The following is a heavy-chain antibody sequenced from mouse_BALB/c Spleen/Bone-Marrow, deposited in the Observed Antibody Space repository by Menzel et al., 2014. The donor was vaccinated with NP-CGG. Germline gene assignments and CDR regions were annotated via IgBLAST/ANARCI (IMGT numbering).Heavy chain of an antibody. J-gene: IGHJ2*01. CDR1: GFSLTSYG. CDR3: ASNPYLDY. D-gene: IGHD6-1*01. Sequence: VKLMESGPGLVSPSQRQSITCTVSGFSLTSYGVHWVRQPPGKGLEWLGVIWAGGSTNYNSALMSRLSISKDNSKSQVFLKMNSLQTDDTAMYYCASNPYLDYWGQGTTLTVSS. CDR2: IWAGGST. V-gene: IGHV2-9*02.